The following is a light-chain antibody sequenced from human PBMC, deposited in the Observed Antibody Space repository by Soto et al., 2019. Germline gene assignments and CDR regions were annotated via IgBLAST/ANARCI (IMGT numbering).Light chain of an antibody. CDR1: QSVLYSSNTKNY. CDR3: QQYYSTPWT. Sequence: DIVMTQSPDSLAVSLGERATINCKSSQSVLYSSNTKNYLAWYQQKPGQPPKLLIYWASTRESGVPDRFSGSGSGTDFTITSSSLQAEDVAVYYCQQYYSTPWTFGQGTKVEIK. CDR2: WAS. J-gene: IGKJ1*01. V-gene: IGKV4-1*01.